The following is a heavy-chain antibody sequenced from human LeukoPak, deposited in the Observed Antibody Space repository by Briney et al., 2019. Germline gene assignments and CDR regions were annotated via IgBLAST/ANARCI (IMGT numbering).Heavy chain of an antibody. CDR1: GFTFSSYS. CDR2: ISSSSSYI. V-gene: IGHV3-21*01. J-gene: IGHJ5*02. CDR3: ARAKTELEYGYNLGWFDP. Sequence: PGGSLRLSCAASGFTFSSYSMNWVRQAPGKGLEWVSSISSSSSYIYYADSVKGRFTISRDNAKNSLYLQMNSLRAEDTAVYYCARAKTELEYGYNLGWFDPWGQGTLVTVSS. D-gene: IGHD5-18*01.